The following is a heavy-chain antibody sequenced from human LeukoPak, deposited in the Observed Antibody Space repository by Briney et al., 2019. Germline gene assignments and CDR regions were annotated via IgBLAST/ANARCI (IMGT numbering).Heavy chain of an antibody. CDR3: AVYYYGSGRVDY. V-gene: IGHV3-23*01. Sequence: GGSLRLSCAASGFTFSSYAMSWVRQAPGKGPEWVSAISGSGGSTYYADSVKGRFTISRDNSKNTLYLQMNSLRAEDTAVYYCAVYYYGSGRVDYWGQGTLVTVSS. D-gene: IGHD3-10*01. J-gene: IGHJ4*02. CDR2: ISGSGGST. CDR1: GFTFSSYA.